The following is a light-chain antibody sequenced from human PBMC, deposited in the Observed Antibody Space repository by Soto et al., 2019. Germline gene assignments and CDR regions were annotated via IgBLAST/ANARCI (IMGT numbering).Light chain of an antibody. CDR1: QDIRTS. CDR3: QQYDNLPPFT. CDR2: GAS. V-gene: IGKV1-33*01. J-gene: IGKJ3*01. Sequence: DIQMTQSPSSLSASVGARVSITCQASQDIRTSLSWFQQKPGRAPKLLIYGASNLETGVPSRFRGSGSGRDFTFTISSLQPEDIATYYCQQYDNLPPFTFGPGNKVEIK.